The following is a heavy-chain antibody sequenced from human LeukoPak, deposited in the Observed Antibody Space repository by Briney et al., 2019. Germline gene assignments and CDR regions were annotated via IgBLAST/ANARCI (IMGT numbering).Heavy chain of an antibody. CDR2: INPNSGGT. V-gene: IGHV1-2*02. J-gene: IGHJ4*02. D-gene: IGHD3-9*01. CDR1: GYTFTSYD. CDR3: AREPPYYDILTGCFDY. Sequence: GASVKVSCKASGYTFTSYDINWVRQATGQGLEWMGWINPNSGGTNYAQKFQGRVTMTRDTSISTAYMELSRLRSDDTAVYYCAREPPYYDILTGCFDYWGQGTLVTVSS.